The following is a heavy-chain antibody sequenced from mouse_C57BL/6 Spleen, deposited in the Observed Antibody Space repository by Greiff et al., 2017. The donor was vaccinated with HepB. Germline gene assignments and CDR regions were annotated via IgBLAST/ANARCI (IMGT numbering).Heavy chain of an antibody. J-gene: IGHJ4*01. CDR3: ARVAPYYYGSSSYAMDY. Sequence: QVQLQQSGPELVKPGASVKISCKASGYAFSSSWMNWVKQRPGKGLEWIGRIYPGDGDTNYNGKFKGKATLTADKSSSTAYMQLSSLTSEDSAVYFCARVAPYYYGSSSYAMDYWGQGTSVTVSS. V-gene: IGHV1-82*01. D-gene: IGHD1-1*01. CDR1: GYAFSSSW. CDR2: IYPGDGDT.